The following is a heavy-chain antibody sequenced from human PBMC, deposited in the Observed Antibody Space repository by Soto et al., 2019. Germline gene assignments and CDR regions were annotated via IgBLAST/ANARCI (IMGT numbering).Heavy chain of an antibody. V-gene: IGHV4-59*01. CDR3: ARGKYSGSYYDWFDP. CDR1: GCSISSYY. J-gene: IGHJ5*02. CDR2: IYYSGTT. Sequence: ETLSLTCTVSGCSISSYYWSWIRQPPGKGLEWIGYIYYSGTTNYNPSLKSRVTISVDTSKNQFSLKLSSVTAADTAVYYCARGKYSGSYYDWFDPWGQGTLVTVSS. D-gene: IGHD1-26*01.